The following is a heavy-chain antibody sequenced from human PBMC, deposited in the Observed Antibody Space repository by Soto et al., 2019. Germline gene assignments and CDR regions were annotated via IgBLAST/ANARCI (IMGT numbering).Heavy chain of an antibody. CDR3: ARGPLLLWFGELPDNYYYGMDG. CDR2: ISYDGSNK. D-gene: IGHD3-10*01. CDR1: GFTFSSYA. J-gene: IGHJ6*02. Sequence: PGGSLRLSCAASGFTFSSYAMHWVRQAPGKGLEWVAVISYDGSNKYYADSVKGRFTISRDNSKNTLYLQMNSLRAEDTAVYYCARGPLLLWFGELPDNYYYGMDGWGQATTVTVSS. V-gene: IGHV3-30-3*01.